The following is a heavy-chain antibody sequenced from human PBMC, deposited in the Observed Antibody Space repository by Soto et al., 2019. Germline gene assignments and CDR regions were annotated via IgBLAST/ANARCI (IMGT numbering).Heavy chain of an antibody. V-gene: IGHV3-30-3*01. Sequence: GGSLGLSGSASGFTFSSYAMHWVRQAPGKGLEWVAVISYDGSNKYYADSVKGRFTISRDNSKNTLYLQMNSLRAEDTAVYYCARGGDYYDSSGYYPHDYYYYYGMDVWGQGTTVTVSS. CDR1: GFTFSSYA. CDR3: ARGGDYYDSSGYYPHDYYYYYGMDV. CDR2: ISYDGSNK. J-gene: IGHJ6*02. D-gene: IGHD3-22*01.